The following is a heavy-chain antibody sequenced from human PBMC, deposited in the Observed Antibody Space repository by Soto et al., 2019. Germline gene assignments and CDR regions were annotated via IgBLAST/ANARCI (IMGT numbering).Heavy chain of an antibody. CDR1: GGSISSGGYS. CDR2: IYHSGRT. CDR3: ASADDSSGYTFDY. J-gene: IGHJ4*02. D-gene: IGHD3-22*01. Sequence: QLQLQESGSGLVKPSQTLSLTCAVSGGSISSGGYSWSWFRQPPGKGLEWIGYIYHSGRTYYNPSLNSRFTVAVDRSKNHFSLKVSSVTDADTAAYYCASADDSSGYTFDYWGQGSMVIVAT. V-gene: IGHV4-30-2*01.